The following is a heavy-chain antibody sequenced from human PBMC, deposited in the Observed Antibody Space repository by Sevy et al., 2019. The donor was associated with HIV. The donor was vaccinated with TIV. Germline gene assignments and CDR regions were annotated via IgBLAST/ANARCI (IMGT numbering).Heavy chain of an antibody. CDR1: GFTFENYG. Sequence: GGSLRLSCAVSGFTFENYGMSWVRQAPGKGLEWDTGINWNGGTKNSVDSVKSRFTISRDNAKNSLNLQMDSLRVEDTAVYYCARTTGFAYGDNWFDPWGQGTLVTVSS. D-gene: IGHD1-1*01. CDR3: ARTTGFAYGDNWFDP. J-gene: IGHJ5*02. CDR2: INWNGGTK. V-gene: IGHV3-20*04.